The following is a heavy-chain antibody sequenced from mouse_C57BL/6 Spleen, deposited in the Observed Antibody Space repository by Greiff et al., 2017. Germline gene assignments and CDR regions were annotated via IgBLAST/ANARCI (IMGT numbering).Heavy chain of an antibody. V-gene: IGHV1-52*01. CDR2: IDPSDSET. CDR3: AREGPYDGYYYWYFDV. J-gene: IGHJ1*03. Sequence: QVQLQQPGAELVRPGSSVKLSCKASGYTFTSYWMHWVKQRPIQGLEWIGNIDPSDSETHYNQKFKDKATLTVDKSSSTAYMQLSSLTSEDFTVYYCAREGPYDGYYYWYFDVWGKGTTVTVSS. D-gene: IGHD2-3*01. CDR1: GYTFTSYW.